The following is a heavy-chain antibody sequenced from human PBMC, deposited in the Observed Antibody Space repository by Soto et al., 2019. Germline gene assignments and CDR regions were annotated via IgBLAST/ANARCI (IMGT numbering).Heavy chain of an antibody. D-gene: IGHD3-3*02. V-gene: IGHV4-4*02. J-gene: IGHJ6*02. Sequence: QMQLQESGPGLVKPSETLSLTCVVSGGSITGSDWWTWVRQSPEKGLEWIGEIFHSGNTSYSPSLKSRVTISLDQSANPFSLKVHSVAAADTALYYCAKRTFFEWAPYYGLDVWGPGTTVIVSS. CDR2: IFHSGNT. CDR1: GGSITGSDW. CDR3: AKRTFFEWAPYYGLDV.